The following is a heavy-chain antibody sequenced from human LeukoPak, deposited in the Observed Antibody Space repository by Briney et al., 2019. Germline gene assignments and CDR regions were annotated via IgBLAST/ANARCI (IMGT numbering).Heavy chain of an antibody. Sequence: SETLPLTCTVSGGSISSSSYYWGWIRQPPGKGLEWIGSIYYSGSTYYNPSLKSRVTISVDTSKNQFSLRLTSVTAADTAVYYCARWSGSSWDHWGQGTLVTVSS. J-gene: IGHJ4*02. CDR3: ARWSGSSWDH. CDR2: IYYSGST. D-gene: IGHD3-3*01. CDR1: GGSISSSSYY. V-gene: IGHV4-39*07.